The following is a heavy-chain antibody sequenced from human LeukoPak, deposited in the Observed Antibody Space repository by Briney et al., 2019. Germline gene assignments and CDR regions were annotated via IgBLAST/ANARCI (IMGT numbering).Heavy chain of an antibody. CDR2: INPNSGGT. D-gene: IGHD1-26*01. CDR3: AKEWGPDYYYYYLDV. CDR1: GYTFTGYY. V-gene: IGHV1-2*02. Sequence: ASVKVSCKASGYTFTGYYMHWMRQAPGQGLEWMGWINPNSGGTNYAQKFQGRVTMTRDTSISTAYMELSRLRSDDTAVYYCAKEWGPDYYYYYLDVWGKGTTVTVSS. J-gene: IGHJ6*03.